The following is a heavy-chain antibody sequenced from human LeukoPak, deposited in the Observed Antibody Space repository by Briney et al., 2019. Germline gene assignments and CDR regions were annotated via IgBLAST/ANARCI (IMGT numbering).Heavy chain of an antibody. Sequence: SGGSLRLSCAASGFTFSSYWMHWVRQAPGKGLEWVANINQDGSEKHYVDSVKGRFTISRDNTKNSLYLQMNGLRAEDTAVYYCARVHVAGIRWGQGTLVTVSS. D-gene: IGHD2-21*01. CDR2: INQDGSEK. J-gene: IGHJ4*02. V-gene: IGHV3-7*01. CDR3: ARVHVAGIR. CDR1: GFTFSSYW.